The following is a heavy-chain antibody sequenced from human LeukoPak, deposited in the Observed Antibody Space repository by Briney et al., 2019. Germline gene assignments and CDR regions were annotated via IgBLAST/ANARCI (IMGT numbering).Heavy chain of an antibody. V-gene: IGHV4-4*07. Sequence: PSETLSLTCTVSGGSISSYYWSWIRQPAGKGLEWIGRIYTSGSTNYNPSLKSRVTMSVDTSKNQFSLKLSSVTAADTAVYYCARSQRIVVVPAAIVDYYYYIDVWGKGTTVTVSS. J-gene: IGHJ6*03. CDR3: ARSQRIVVVPAAIVDYYYYIDV. CDR2: IYTSGST. D-gene: IGHD2-2*01. CDR1: GGSISSYY.